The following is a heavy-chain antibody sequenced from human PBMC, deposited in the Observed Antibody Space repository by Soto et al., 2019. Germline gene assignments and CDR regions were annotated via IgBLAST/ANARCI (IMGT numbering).Heavy chain of an antibody. J-gene: IGHJ4*02. CDR1: GYTFTGYY. CDR3: ARYRSGSTMGVRRHFDY. CDR2: INPNSGGT. Sequence: QVQLVQSGAEVKKPGASVKVSCQASGYTFTGYYIHWVRQAPGQGLEWMGWINPNSGGTYYIQKFQGRVTMTRDTSFSTAYMELRRLRSDATAVYSCARYRSGSTMGVRRHFDYWGQGTLATVSS. V-gene: IGHV1-2*02. D-gene: IGHD3-10*01.